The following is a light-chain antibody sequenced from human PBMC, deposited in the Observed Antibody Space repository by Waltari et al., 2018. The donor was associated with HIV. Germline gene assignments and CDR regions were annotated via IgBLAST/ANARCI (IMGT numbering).Light chain of an antibody. CDR2: YDS. CDR3: QVWDDSSDHYV. CDR1: NIGRKS. J-gene: IGLJ1*01. V-gene: IGLV3-21*04. Sequence: SYVLTQPPSVSGAPGKTARITCGGHNIGRKSVNWYQQKPGQAPVLVIYYDSDRPSGIPERFSGSNSGNTATLTINRVEAGDEADYYCQVWDDSSDHYVFGTGTKVTVL.